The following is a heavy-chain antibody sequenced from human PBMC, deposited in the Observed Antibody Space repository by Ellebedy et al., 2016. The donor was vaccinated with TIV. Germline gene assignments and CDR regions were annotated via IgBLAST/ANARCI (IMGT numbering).Heavy chain of an antibody. CDR3: ARDVSLGKSGSYFGLDY. J-gene: IGHJ4*02. D-gene: IGHD1-26*01. V-gene: IGHV4-4*02. Sequence: MPSETLSLTCAVSGGSISSRDWWSWVRQPPGKGLEWIGEIYHSGSTNYNPSLESRVTISVDKSKNQFSLKLSSVTAADTAVYYCARDVSLGKSGSYFGLDYWGQGTLVTVSS. CDR1: GGSISSRDW. CDR2: IYHSGST.